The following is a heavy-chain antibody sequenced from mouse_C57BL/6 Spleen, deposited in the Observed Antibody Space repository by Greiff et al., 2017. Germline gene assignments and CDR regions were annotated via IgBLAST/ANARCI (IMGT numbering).Heavy chain of an antibody. CDR1: GYTFTSYW. CDR2: IDPSDSYA. D-gene: IGHD1-1*01. Sequence: QVQLQQPGAELVMPGASVKLSCKASGYTFTSYWMHWVKQRPGQGLEWIGEIDPSDSYANYNQKFTGKSTLTVDKSSSPAYRQLSSLTSEDSAVYYCARDVYGSSLYLEVWGTGTTVTVSS. CDR3: ARDVYGSSLYLEV. J-gene: IGHJ1*03. V-gene: IGHV1-69*01.